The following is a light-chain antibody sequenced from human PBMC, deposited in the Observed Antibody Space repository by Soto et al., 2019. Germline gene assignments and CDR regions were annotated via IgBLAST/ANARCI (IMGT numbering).Light chain of an antibody. Sequence: QSVLIQASSMSGTPGQRVTISCSGSSSNIGSNTVNWYQQVPGTAPTLLIYGNHERPSGVPDRFSGSKSCTSASLAIGGLQSEDEADYYCAAGDDSLNGWVFGGGTKLTVL. CDR3: AAGDDSLNGWV. CDR1: SSNIGSNT. V-gene: IGLV1-44*01. CDR2: GNH. J-gene: IGLJ3*02.